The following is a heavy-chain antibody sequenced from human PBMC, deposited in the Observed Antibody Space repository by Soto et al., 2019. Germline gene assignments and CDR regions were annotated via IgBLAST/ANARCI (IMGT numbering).Heavy chain of an antibody. CDR1: GFTVSNYD. Sequence: EVQLVESGGGVVQPGGSLRLSCAASGFTVSNYDMVWVRQAPGKGLEWVSFITSNTRTINYVDAVKGRFTISRDNAKNSLNLQMNSLRDEDTAVYYCARSLGGGHWDYWGPGTPVTVSS. D-gene: IGHD3-16*01. J-gene: IGHJ4*02. CDR3: ARSLGGGHWDY. V-gene: IGHV3-48*02. CDR2: ITSNTRTI.